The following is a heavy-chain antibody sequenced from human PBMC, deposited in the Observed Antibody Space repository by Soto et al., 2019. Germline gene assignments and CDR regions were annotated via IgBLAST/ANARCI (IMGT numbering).Heavy chain of an antibody. CDR1: GGSFSGYY. V-gene: IGHV4-34*01. CDR3: AREAARFEQTKRLDY. D-gene: IGHD6-6*01. J-gene: IGHJ4*02. CDR2: INHSGST. Sequence: PSETLSLTCAVYGGSFSGYYWSWIRQPPGKGLEWIGEINHSGSTNYNPSLKSRVTISVDTPKNQFSLKLSSVTAAETAVYYRAREAARFEQTKRLDYWGQGTLVTVSS.